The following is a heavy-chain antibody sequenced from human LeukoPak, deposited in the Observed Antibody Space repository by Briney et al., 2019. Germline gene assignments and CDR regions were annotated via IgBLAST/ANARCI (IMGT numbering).Heavy chain of an antibody. V-gene: IGHV1-18*01. CDR2: ISAYNGNT. J-gene: IGHJ4*02. CDR1: GYTFTSYG. D-gene: IGHD3-10*01. CDR3: ARPGHGSGSYYAHLDY. Sequence: AASVKVSCKASGYTFTSYGISWVRQAPGQGLEWMGWISAYNGNTNYAQKLQGRVTMTTDTSTCTAYMELRSLRSDDTAVYYCARPGHGSGSYYAHLDYWGQGTLVTVPS.